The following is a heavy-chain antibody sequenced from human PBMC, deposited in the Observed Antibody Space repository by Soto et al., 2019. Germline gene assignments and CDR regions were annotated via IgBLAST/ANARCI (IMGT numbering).Heavy chain of an antibody. CDR2: MNPNSGNT. CDR1: GYTFTSYD. J-gene: IGHJ5*02. D-gene: IGHD6-6*01. CDR3: ARAPVEYSRANWFDP. Sequence: ASVKVSCKASGYTFTSYDINWVRQATGQGLEWMGWMNPNSGNTGYAQKFQGRVTMTRNTSISTAYMELSSLRSEDTAVYYCARAPVEYSRANWFDPGAREPWSPSPQ. V-gene: IGHV1-8*01.